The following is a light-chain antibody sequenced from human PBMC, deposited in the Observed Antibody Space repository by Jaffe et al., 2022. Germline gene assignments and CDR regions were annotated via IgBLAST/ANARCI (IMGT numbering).Light chain of an antibody. V-gene: IGKV3-20*01. J-gene: IGKJ1*01. CDR2: AAS. Sequence: EIVLTQSPGTLSLSPGERATLSCRASQSVSSSYLAWYQQKPGQSPRLLIYAASTRATGIPDRFSGSGSGSDFTLTISRLEPEDFAVYYCQQYGISWTFGQGTKVEIK. CDR3: QQYGISWT. CDR1: QSVSSSY.